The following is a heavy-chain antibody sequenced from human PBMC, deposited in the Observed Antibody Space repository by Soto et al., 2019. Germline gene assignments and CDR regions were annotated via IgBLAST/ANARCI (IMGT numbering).Heavy chain of an antibody. CDR3: IRFSRSLSWYFDL. V-gene: IGHV3-73*02. Sequence: EVQLVESGGGLVQPGGSLKLSCAASGFTFSDSAMHWVRHASGKGLEWVGRIRSKGNNYATTYAASVKGRFTISRDDSKKTAYLQMNSPKTEDTAVYYCIRFSRSLSWYFDLWGRGTLVTVSS. D-gene: IGHD3-16*02. J-gene: IGHJ2*01. CDR1: GFTFSDSA. CDR2: IRSKGNNYAT.